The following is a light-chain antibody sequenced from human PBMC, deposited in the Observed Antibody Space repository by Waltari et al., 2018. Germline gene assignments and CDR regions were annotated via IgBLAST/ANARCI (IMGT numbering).Light chain of an antibody. Sequence: SYVLTQPPSVSVAPGPTARITCRGAHFGSESVPWYQSKSGRAPVPVIHDDSDRPSGIPARFSGSNFGHTATLTISTVEAGDEADYYCQVWDRDSDHVVFGGGTKL. CDR3: QVWDRDSDHVV. J-gene: IGLJ2*01. CDR2: DDS. V-gene: IGLV3-21*02. CDR1: HFGSES.